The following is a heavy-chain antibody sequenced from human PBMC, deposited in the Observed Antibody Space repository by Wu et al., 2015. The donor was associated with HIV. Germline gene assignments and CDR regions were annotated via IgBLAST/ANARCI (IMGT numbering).Heavy chain of an antibody. CDR2: IIPIFGTA. CDR1: GVAFSSYA. V-gene: IGHV1-69*05. CDR3: ARARDSSGYYTLYFDY. D-gene: IGHD3-22*01. Sequence: QVQLVQSGAEVKKPGSSVKVSCKASGVAFSSYAISWVRQAPGQGLEWMGGIIPIFGTANYAQKFQGRVTITTDESTSTAYMELSSLRSEDTAVYYCARARDSSGYYTLYFDYWGQGTLVTVSS. J-gene: IGHJ4*02.